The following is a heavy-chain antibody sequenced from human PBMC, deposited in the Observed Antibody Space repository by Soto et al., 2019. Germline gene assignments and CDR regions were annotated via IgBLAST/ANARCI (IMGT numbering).Heavy chain of an antibody. Sequence: GGSLRLSCAASGFTFSSYAMSWVRQAPGKGLEWVSGISGSGDSTYYADSVKGRFTISRDNSKNTLYLQMNSLRAEDTAVYHCAKDDGYYYDTSGYRTAYFQHWGQGTMVTVS. CDR3: AKDDGYYYDTSGYRTAYFQH. V-gene: IGHV3-23*01. D-gene: IGHD3-22*01. CDR2: ISGSGDST. J-gene: IGHJ1*01. CDR1: GFTFSSYA.